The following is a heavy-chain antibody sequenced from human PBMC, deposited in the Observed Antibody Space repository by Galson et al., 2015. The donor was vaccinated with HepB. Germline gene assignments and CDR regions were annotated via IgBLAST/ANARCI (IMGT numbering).Heavy chain of an antibody. CDR3: ARVRVLAVAGGWFDP. CDR1: GGSISSYY. Sequence: ETLSLTCTVSGGSISSYYWSWIRQPPGKGLEWIGYIYYSGSTNYNPSLKSRVTISVDTSKNQFSLKLSSVTAADTAVYYCARVRVLAVAGGWFDPWGQGTLVTVSS. D-gene: IGHD6-19*01. CDR2: IYYSGST. V-gene: IGHV4-59*01. J-gene: IGHJ5*02.